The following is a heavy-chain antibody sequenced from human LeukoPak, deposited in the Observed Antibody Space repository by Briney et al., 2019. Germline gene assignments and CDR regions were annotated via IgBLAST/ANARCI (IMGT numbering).Heavy chain of an antibody. D-gene: IGHD4-17*01. CDR2: MNPNSGNT. CDR1: GYTFTSYD. V-gene: IGHV1-8*03. Sequence: ASVKVSCKASGYTFTSYDINWVRQATGQGLEWMGWMNPNSGNTGYAQKFQGRVTITRNTSISTAYTELSSLRAEDTALYYCARDHDYGDSTFDYWGQGTLVTVSS. J-gene: IGHJ4*02. CDR3: ARDHDYGDSTFDY.